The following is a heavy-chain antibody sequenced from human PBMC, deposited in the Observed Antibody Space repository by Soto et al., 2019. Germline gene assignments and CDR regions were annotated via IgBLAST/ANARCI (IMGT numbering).Heavy chain of an antibody. Sequence: EVQLVESGGGLVQPGGSLRLSCAVSGFIFSDHYLDWVRQAPGKGLEWVGRTRHKPHNYITEYAASVRGRFTISRDDSKNSMYLQMNSVKAEDTAVYYCARVFGVGNYESGRPFDYWGQGTLVTVSS. V-gene: IGHV3-72*01. CDR3: ARVFGVGNYESGRPFDY. CDR1: GFIFSDHY. D-gene: IGHD3-10*01. J-gene: IGHJ4*02. CDR2: TRHKPHNYIT.